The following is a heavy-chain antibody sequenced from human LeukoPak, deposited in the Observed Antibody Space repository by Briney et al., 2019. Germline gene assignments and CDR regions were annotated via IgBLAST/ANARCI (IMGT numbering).Heavy chain of an antibody. CDR3: ARAATTVRGLWFDP. J-gene: IGHJ5*02. D-gene: IGHD4-11*01. CDR2: IYSGGST. V-gene: IGHV3-53*01. Sequence: GGSLRLSCAASGFIDSSKYMSWVRQAPGKGLEWVSVIYSGGSTYYAASVEGRFTISRDNSKNTVYLQMNSLRVEDTAVYYCARAATTVRGLWFDPWGQGTLVTVSS. CDR1: GFIDSSKY.